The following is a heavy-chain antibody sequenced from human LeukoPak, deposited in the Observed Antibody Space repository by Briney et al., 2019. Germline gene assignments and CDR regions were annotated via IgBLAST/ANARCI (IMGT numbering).Heavy chain of an antibody. Sequence: GGSLRLSCAASGFTFSSYSMNWVRQAPGKGLEWVSSISSSRSYIYYADSVKGRFTISRDNAKNSLYLQMNSLRAEDTAVYYCARRYGDYVGAFDIRGQGTMVTVSS. V-gene: IGHV3-21*01. CDR3: ARRYGDYVGAFDI. CDR1: GFTFSSYS. D-gene: IGHD4-17*01. J-gene: IGHJ3*02. CDR2: ISSSRSYI.